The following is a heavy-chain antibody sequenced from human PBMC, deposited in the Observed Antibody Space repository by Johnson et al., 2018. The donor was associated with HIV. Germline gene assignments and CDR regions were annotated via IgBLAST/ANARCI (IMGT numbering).Heavy chain of an antibody. CDR1: GFTFDDYG. D-gene: IGHD6-13*01. V-gene: IGHV3-20*04. Sequence: VQLVESGGGVVRPGGSLRLSCAASGFTFDDYGMSWVRQAPGKGLEWVSGINWNGGRTGYVDAMKGRFTISRDNAKNSLYLQMNSLRAEDTALYYCARALKRIAAADDAFDIWGQGTMVTVSS. J-gene: IGHJ3*02. CDR2: INWNGGRT. CDR3: ARALKRIAAADDAFDI.